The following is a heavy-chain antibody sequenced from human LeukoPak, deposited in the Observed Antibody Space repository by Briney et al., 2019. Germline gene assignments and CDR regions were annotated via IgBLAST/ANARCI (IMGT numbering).Heavy chain of an antibody. J-gene: IGHJ3*02. V-gene: IGHV4-30-2*01. D-gene: IGHD4-17*01. Sequence: RPSETLSLTCAVSGGSISSGGYSWSWIRQPPGKGLEWIGYIYHSGSTYYNPSLKSRVTISVDRSKNQFSLKLSSVTAADTAVYYCASTVTTVDDAFDIWGQGTMVTVSS. CDR1: GGSISSGGYS. CDR2: IYHSGST. CDR3: ASTVTTVDDAFDI.